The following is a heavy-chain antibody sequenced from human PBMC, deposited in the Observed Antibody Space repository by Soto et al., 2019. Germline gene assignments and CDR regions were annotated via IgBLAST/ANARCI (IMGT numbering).Heavy chain of an antibody. CDR2: IYPGDSDT. Sequence: AGESLKLSCKGSGYSFTSYWIGWVRQMPGKGLEWMGIIYPGDSDTRYSPSFQGQVTISADKSISTAYLQWSSLKASDTAMYYCARHDKVTIFGVVIIGYMDVWGKGTTVTVSS. V-gene: IGHV5-51*01. CDR1: GYSFTSYW. J-gene: IGHJ6*03. CDR3: ARHDKVTIFGVVIIGYMDV. D-gene: IGHD3-3*01.